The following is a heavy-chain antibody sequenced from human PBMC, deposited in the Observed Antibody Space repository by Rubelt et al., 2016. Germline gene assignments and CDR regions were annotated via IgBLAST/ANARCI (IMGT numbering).Heavy chain of an antibody. CDR2: IYSGGST. J-gene: IGHJ3*02. V-gene: IGHV3-53*01. CDR3: ARESPRSGSYPRDI. CDR1: GFTVSSNY. D-gene: IGHD1-26*01. Sequence: EVQLVESGGGLVKPGGSLRLSCAASGFTVSSNYMSWVRQAPGKGLEWVSVIYSGGSTYYADSVKGRFTISRDHSKNTLNLQMNSLRAEDTAVYYCARESPRSGSYPRDIWGQGTMVTVSS.